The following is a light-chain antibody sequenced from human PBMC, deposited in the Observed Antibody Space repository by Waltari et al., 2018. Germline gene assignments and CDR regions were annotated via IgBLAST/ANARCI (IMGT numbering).Light chain of an antibody. Sequence: DIQMTQSPSSLSASVGDTVTITCRASQDITNYLAWFQQRPGKAPKSLIYAASTLPGGVPSRFRGFGFGTDFTLIISNLQPEDFATYYCQQYNHYPITFGQGTRL. CDR3: QQYNHYPIT. V-gene: IGKV1-16*01. CDR2: AAS. J-gene: IGKJ5*01. CDR1: QDITNY.